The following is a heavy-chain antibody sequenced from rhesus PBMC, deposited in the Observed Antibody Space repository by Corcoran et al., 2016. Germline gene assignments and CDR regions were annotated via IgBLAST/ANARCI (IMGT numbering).Heavy chain of an antibody. D-gene: IGHD6-31*01. CDR2: SRGSSGST. Sequence: QVQLQESGPGLVKPSETLSLTCAVSGGSFSGYYWGWIRQPPGKGLEWIGSSRGSSGSTAYNPSLKSRVTISTDTSKNQFSLKLSSVPAADTAVYYCARGDRQRLVQPVDYWGQGVLVTVSS. J-gene: IGHJ4*01. V-gene: IGHV4-165*01. CDR1: GGSFSGYY. CDR3: ARGDRQRLVQPVDY.